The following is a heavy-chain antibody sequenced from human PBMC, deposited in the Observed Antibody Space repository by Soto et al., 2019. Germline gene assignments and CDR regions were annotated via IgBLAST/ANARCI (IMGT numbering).Heavy chain of an antibody. J-gene: IGHJ4*02. Sequence: SETLSLTCAVSGGSFTSNNWWTWVRQPPGQGLEWIGEIYRTGSTNYNPSLKSRVTISLDKSENQFSLRVTSLTAADTAVYYCASRDPGTSVDYWGQGTLVTVS. D-gene: IGHD1-7*01. V-gene: IGHV4-4*02. CDR1: GGSFTSNNW. CDR3: ASRDPGTSVDY. CDR2: IYRTGST.